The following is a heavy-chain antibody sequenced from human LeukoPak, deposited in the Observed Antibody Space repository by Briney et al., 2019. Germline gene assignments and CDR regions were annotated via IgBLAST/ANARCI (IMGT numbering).Heavy chain of an antibody. J-gene: IGHJ4*02. V-gene: IGHV3-48*01. CDR1: GFIFSTYS. Sequence: PGGSLRLSCAASGFIFSTYSMSWVRQAPGKGLEWASYISSSNIYCADSVKGRFTISRDNAKNSLYLQMNSLRAEDTAVYYCAREGGFDYWGQGTLVTVSS. CDR3: AREGGFDY. D-gene: IGHD3-16*01. CDR2: ISSSNI.